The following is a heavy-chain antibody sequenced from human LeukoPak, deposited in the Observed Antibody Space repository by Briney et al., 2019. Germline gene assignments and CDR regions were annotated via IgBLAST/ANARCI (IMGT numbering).Heavy chain of an antibody. CDR1: GGSISSYY. J-gene: IGHJ4*02. CDR2: IYTSGST. V-gene: IGHV4-4*07. Sequence: SETLSLTCTVSGGSISSYYWSWIRQPAGKGLEWIGRIYTSGSTNYSPSLKSRVTMSVDTSKNQFSLKLSSVTAADTAVYYCARGGQDYYDSSGYYGPGDYWGQGTLVTVSS. D-gene: IGHD3-22*01. CDR3: ARGGQDYYDSSGYYGPGDY.